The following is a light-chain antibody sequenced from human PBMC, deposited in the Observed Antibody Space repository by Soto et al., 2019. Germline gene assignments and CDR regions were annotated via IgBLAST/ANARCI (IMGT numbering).Light chain of an antibody. Sequence: ENVLTQSPGTLSLSPGERASLSCRAGQTVNSDYLTWYQQKPCQAPRLLIYAASSGATGIPDRFSGSGSGTDFTLTISRLEPQDFAVYYCQQYGSSLTWTFGQGTKVDIK. V-gene: IGKV3-20*01. CDR3: QQYGSSLTWT. CDR1: QTVNSDY. J-gene: IGKJ1*01. CDR2: AAS.